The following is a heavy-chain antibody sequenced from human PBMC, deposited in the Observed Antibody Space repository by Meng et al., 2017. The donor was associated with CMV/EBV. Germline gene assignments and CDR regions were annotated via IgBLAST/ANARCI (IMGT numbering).Heavy chain of an antibody. Sequence: SETLSLTCAVYGGSFSGYYWSWIRQPPGKGLEWIGEINHSGSTNYNPSLKSRVTISVDTSKNQFSLKLSSVTAADTAVYYCARREYIEVVPAAPGGFDYWGQGTLVTVSS. CDR1: GGSFSGYY. V-gene: IGHV4-34*01. J-gene: IGHJ4*02. CDR2: INHSGST. CDR3: ARREYIEVVPAAPGGFDY. D-gene: IGHD2-2*01.